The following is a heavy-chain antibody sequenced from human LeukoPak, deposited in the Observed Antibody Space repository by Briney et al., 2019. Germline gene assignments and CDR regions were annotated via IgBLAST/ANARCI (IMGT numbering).Heavy chain of an antibody. CDR2: ISAYNGNT. D-gene: IGHD3-10*01. CDR1: GYTFTSYG. Sequence: ASVKVSCKASGYTFTSYGISWVRQAPGQGLEWMGWISAYNGNTNYAQKLQGRVTMTTDTSTSTAYMELSSLRSEDTAVYYCASGYYYGSGSHRDLFFDYWGQGTLVTVSS. J-gene: IGHJ4*02. CDR3: ASGYYYGSGSHRDLFFDY. V-gene: IGHV1-18*01.